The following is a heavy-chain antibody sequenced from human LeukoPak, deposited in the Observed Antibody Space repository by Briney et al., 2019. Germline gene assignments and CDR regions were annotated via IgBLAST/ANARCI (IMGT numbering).Heavy chain of an antibody. D-gene: IGHD2-8*01. V-gene: IGHV3-30*02. Sequence: TGGSLRLSCAASGFTFSSYGTHWVRQAPGKGLEWVAFIRYDGSNKYYADSVKGRFTISRDNSKNTLYLQMNSLRAADTAVYYCAKSSDSMLDPWGQGTLVTVSS. CDR1: GFTFSSYG. J-gene: IGHJ5*02. CDR2: IRYDGSNK. CDR3: AKSSDSMLDP.